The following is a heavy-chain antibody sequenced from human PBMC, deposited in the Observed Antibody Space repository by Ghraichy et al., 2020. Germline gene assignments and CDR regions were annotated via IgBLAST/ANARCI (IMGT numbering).Heavy chain of an antibody. CDR1: GFTFSDYY. CDR2: ISSSGSTI. V-gene: IGHV3-11*01. J-gene: IGHJ6*02. Sequence: GGSLRLSCAASGFTFSDYYMSWIRQAPGKGLEWVSYISSSGSTIYYADSVKGRFTISRDNAKNSLYLQMNSLRAEDTAVYYCAKSGYYHYYYYYGMDVWGQGTTVTVSS. D-gene: IGHD3-22*01. CDR3: AKSGYYHYYYYYGMDV.